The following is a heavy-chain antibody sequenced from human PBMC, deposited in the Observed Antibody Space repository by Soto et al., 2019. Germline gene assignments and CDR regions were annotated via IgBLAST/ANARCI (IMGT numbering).Heavy chain of an antibody. CDR2: IYISGTT. CDR3: ARINGGSPDF. CDR1: GGSMNAHF. D-gene: IGHD2-15*01. J-gene: IGHJ4*02. Sequence: TSETLFLTCTVSGGSMNAHFWSWIRQSAGKGLEWIGHIYISGTTMYNPSLKSRVTMSVDPPKNQLSLKLTSVTAADTAVYYCARINGGSPDFWGQGTLVTVSS. V-gene: IGHV4-4*07.